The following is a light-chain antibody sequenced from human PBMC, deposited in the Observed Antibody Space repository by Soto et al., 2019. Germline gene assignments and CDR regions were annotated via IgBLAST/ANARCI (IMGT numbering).Light chain of an antibody. CDR3: QQYESSRT. V-gene: IGKV3-20*01. J-gene: IGKJ1*01. Sequence: EIVLTQSPGTLSLSPGERATLSCRASQSISSTFLAWYQQKPGQAPRVLLYGASTRATGIPDRFSGSGSGTDFTLTISRLEPEDFAVYFCQQYESSRTFGQGTKVEMK. CDR1: QSISSTF. CDR2: GAS.